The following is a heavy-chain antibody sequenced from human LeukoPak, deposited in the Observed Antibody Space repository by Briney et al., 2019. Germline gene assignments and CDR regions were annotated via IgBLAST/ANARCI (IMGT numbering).Heavy chain of an antibody. V-gene: IGHV1-2*02. CDR2: VNPHCAST. CDR3: SRRGLAASSDS. CDR1: GYSFTGYF. J-gene: IGHJ4*02. D-gene: IGHD2-15*01. Sequence: ASLKLSCNASGYSFTGYFILWIRHAPGQGLELLGWVNPHCASTNYATKFQGRVTSTRDTSINTVYLEVTSLLPDDTAVYYCSRRGLAASSDSWGQGTLVTVSS.